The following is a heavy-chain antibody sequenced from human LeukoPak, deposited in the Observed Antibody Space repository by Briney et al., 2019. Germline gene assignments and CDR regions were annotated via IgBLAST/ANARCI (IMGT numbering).Heavy chain of an antibody. Sequence: GGSLRLSCAASGFTVSSNYMSWVRQAPGKGLECVATIGPDGAGGDFVDSVKGRFTLSRDNAKNSLFLEMNSLRVEDTAVYYCARWRGLQSEFDCWGQGTLVTVSS. V-gene: IGHV3-7*01. CDR2: IGPDGAGG. D-gene: IGHD5-24*01. CDR1: GFTVSSNY. CDR3: ARWRGLQSEFDC. J-gene: IGHJ4*02.